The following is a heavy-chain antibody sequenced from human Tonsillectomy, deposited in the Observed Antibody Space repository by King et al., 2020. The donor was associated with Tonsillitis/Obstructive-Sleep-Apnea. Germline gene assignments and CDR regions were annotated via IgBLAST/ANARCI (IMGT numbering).Heavy chain of an antibody. Sequence: VQLVESGGGLAKPGGSLRLSCAASGFTFSSYSMNWVRQAPGKGLEWVSSISSSSSYIYYADSVKGRFTISRDNAKNSLYLQMNSLRAEDTAVYYCARSIAVAGTGADAFDIWGQGTMVTVSS. J-gene: IGHJ3*02. CDR3: ARSIAVAGTGADAFDI. CDR1: GFTFSSYS. CDR2: ISSSSSYI. D-gene: IGHD6-19*01. V-gene: IGHV3-21*01.